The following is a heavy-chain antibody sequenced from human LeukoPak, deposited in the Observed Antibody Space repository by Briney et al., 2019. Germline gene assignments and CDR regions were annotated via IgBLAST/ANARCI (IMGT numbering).Heavy chain of an antibody. Sequence: PGGSLRLSCAASGFTFSSYTMSWVRQAPGKGLEWVSAISGSGGNTYYADSVKGRFTISRDNSKNTLFLQMNGLRAEDTAVYYCAKAGMGYYDSGSYYDWGQGTLVTVSS. CDR3: AKAGMGYYDSGSYYD. CDR1: GFTFSSYT. V-gene: IGHV3-23*01. CDR2: ISGSGGNT. D-gene: IGHD3-22*01. J-gene: IGHJ4*02.